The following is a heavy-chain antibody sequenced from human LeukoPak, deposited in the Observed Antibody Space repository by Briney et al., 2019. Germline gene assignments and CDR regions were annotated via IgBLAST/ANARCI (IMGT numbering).Heavy chain of an antibody. CDR3: ARDRWDSGSCSAPFWFDP. V-gene: IGHV1-18*01. Sequence: ASVKVSCKASGYTFTSYGISWVRQAPGQGLEWMGWISAYNGNTNYAQKLQGRVTMTTDTSTSTAYMELRSLRSDDTAVYYCARDRWDSGSCSAPFWFDPWGQGTLVTVSS. J-gene: IGHJ5*02. CDR1: GYTFTSYG. CDR2: ISAYNGNT. D-gene: IGHD1-26*01.